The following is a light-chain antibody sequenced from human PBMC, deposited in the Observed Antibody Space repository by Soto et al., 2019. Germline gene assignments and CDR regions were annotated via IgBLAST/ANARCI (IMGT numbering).Light chain of an antibody. CDR2: GAS. Sequence: EIVLTRSPGTLAVSPAERATLSCRASQSVSNNYLAWYQQKPGQAPRLLIYGASNRATGIPDRFSGSGSGTDFTLTISRLEPEDFAVYYCQQYGSSGTFGQGTKVDI. CDR1: QSVSNNY. V-gene: IGKV3-20*01. CDR3: QQYGSSGT. J-gene: IGKJ1*01.